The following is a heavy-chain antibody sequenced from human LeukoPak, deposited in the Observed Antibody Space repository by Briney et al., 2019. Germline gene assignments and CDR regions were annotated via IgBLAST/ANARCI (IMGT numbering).Heavy chain of an antibody. Sequence: GGSLRLSCAASGFTFSSYEMNWVRQAPGKGLEWVSYISSSSSTIYYADSVKGRFTISRDNAKNSLYLQMNSLRAEDTAVYYCARDRLYYYDSSGNDAFDIWGQGTMVTVSS. CDR3: ARDRLYYYDSSGNDAFDI. CDR2: ISSSSSTI. V-gene: IGHV3-48*01. D-gene: IGHD3-22*01. J-gene: IGHJ3*02. CDR1: GFTFSSYE.